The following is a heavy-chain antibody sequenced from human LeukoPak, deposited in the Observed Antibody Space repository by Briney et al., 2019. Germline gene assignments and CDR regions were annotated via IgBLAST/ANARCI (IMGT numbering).Heavy chain of an antibody. Sequence: GGSLRLSCAASGFTFSSYAMHWVRQAPGKGLEWVAVISYDGSNKYYADSVKGRFTISRDNSKNTLYLQMNSLRAEDTAVYCCAKDRTGDTYYFDYWGQGTLVTVSS. CDR2: ISYDGSNK. CDR1: GFTFSSYA. CDR3: AKDRTGDTYYFDY. J-gene: IGHJ4*02. V-gene: IGHV3-30-3*01. D-gene: IGHD7-27*01.